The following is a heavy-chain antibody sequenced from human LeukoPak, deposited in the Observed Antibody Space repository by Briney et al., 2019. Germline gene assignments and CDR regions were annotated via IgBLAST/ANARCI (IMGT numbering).Heavy chain of an antibody. CDR2: IKQDGSEK. V-gene: IGHV3-7*01. J-gene: IGHJ6*03. Sequence: PGGSLRLSCAASGFTFSSYWMSWVRQAPWKGPEWVANIKQDGSEKYYVDSVKGRFTISRDNAKNSLYLQMNSLRAEDTAVYYCARDAMVRGVIPSMDVWGKGTTVTISS. CDR1: GFTFSSYW. D-gene: IGHD3-10*01. CDR3: ARDAMVRGVIPSMDV.